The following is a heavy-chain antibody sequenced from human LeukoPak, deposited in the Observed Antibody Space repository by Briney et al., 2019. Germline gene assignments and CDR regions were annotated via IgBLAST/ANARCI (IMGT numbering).Heavy chain of an antibody. CDR2: IKQDGSEK. Sequence: GGSLRLSCAASGFTFSSYEMNWVRQAPGKGLEWVANIKQDGSEKYYVDSVKGRFTISRDNAKNSLYLQMYSLRAEDTAVYYCTRAGYYYDSNYFDFWGQGTLVTVSS. CDR1: GFTFSSYE. CDR3: TRAGYYYDSNYFDF. V-gene: IGHV3-7*04. D-gene: IGHD3-22*01. J-gene: IGHJ4*02.